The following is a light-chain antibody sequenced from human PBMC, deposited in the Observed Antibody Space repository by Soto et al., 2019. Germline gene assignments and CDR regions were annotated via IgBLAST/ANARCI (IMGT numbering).Light chain of an antibody. V-gene: IGKV3-20*01. J-gene: IGKJ1*01. Sequence: EIVLTQSPGTLSLSPGERATLSCRASETVAGSYLAWYQQKPGQAPRLLIHGASIRATGIADRFGGSGSGTDFTLTISRLEPEDFAVYYCQLYGTSPKTFGQGTKVDIK. CDR3: QLYGTSPKT. CDR1: ETVAGSY. CDR2: GAS.